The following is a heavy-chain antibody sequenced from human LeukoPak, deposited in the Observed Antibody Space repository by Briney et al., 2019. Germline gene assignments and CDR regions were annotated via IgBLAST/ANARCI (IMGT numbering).Heavy chain of an antibody. CDR2: IYHSGST. CDR3: ARRWGSATYYSNYYGMDV. Sequence: SETLSLTCTVSGYSISSGYYWGWIRQPPGKGLEWIGSIYHSGSTYYNPSLKSRVTISVDTSKNQFSLKLSSVTAADTAVYYCARRWGSATYYSNYYGMDVWGQGTTVTVSS. D-gene: IGHD1-26*01. CDR1: GYSISSGYY. V-gene: IGHV4-38-2*02. J-gene: IGHJ6*02.